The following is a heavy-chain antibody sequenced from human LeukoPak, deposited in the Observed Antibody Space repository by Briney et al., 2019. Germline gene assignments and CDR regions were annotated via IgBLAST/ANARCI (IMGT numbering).Heavy chain of an antibody. V-gene: IGHV1-2*02. CDR3: AREGIAVTNVNWFDP. CDR1: GYTFTDHY. CDR2: INPKSGGT. Sequence: ASVKVSCKASGYTFTDHYIHWVRQAPGQGLEWMGWINPKSGGTDYAQKFQGRVTMTRDTSISTAQIELSRLRSDDTAVYYCAREGIAVTNVNWFDPWGQGTLVTVSS. J-gene: IGHJ5*02. D-gene: IGHD6-19*01.